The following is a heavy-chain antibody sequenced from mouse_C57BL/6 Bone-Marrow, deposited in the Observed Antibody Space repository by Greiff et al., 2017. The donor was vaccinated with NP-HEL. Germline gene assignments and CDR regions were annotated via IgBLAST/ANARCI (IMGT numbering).Heavy chain of an antibody. J-gene: IGHJ2*01. CDR1: GFSLSTSGMG. CDR3: ARGVPVYYDYDEED. CDR2: IYWDDDK. Sequence: QVTLKECGPGILQSSQTLSLTCSFSGFSLSTSGMGVSWIRQPSGKGLEWLAHIYWDDDKRYNPSLKSRLTISKDTSRNQVFLKITSVDTADTATYDCARGVPVYYDYDEEDWGQGTTLTVSS. V-gene: IGHV8-12*01. D-gene: IGHD2-4*01.